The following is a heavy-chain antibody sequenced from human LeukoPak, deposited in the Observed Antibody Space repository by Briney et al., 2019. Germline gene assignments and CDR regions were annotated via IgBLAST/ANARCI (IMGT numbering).Heavy chain of an antibody. CDR1: GFTFSSYS. V-gene: IGHV3-21*01. CDR3: AKDASSHIVVVIATPLDY. Sequence: GGSLRLSCAASGFTFSSYSMNWVRQAPGKGLEWVSSISSSSSYIYYADSVKGRFTISRDNAKSSLYLQMNSLRAEDTAVYYCAKDASSHIVVVIATPLDYWGQGTLVTVSS. D-gene: IGHD2-21*01. CDR2: ISSSSSYI. J-gene: IGHJ4*02.